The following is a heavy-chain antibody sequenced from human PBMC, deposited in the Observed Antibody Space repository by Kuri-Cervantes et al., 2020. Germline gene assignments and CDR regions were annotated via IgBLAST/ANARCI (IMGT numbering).Heavy chain of an antibody. J-gene: IGHJ3*02. CDR3: ARAYSSGWINAFDI. D-gene: IGHD6-19*01. CDR2: IIPIFGTA. CDR1: GGTFRSYA. Sequence: SVKVSCKASGGTFRSYAISWVRQAPGQGLEWMGGIIPIFGTANYAQKFQGRVTITTDESTSTAYMELSSLRSEDTAVYYCARAYSSGWINAFDIWGQGTMVTVSS. V-gene: IGHV1-69*05.